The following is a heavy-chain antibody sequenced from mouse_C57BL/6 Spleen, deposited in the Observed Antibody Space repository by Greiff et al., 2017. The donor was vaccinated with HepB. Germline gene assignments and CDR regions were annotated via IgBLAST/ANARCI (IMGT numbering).Heavy chain of an antibody. CDR2: ISYSGRT. Sequence: EVQLQQSGPGMVQPSQSLSLTCTVTGYSITSGYDWHWFRHFPGNKLEWMGYISYSGRTNSNPSPKSRISITHDTAKNQFFLKLNSVTTEDTATYYCARVGSNNWYFDVWGTGTTVTVAS. CDR1: GYSITSGYD. D-gene: IGHD2-5*01. CDR3: ARVGSNNWYFDV. V-gene: IGHV3-1*01. J-gene: IGHJ1*03.